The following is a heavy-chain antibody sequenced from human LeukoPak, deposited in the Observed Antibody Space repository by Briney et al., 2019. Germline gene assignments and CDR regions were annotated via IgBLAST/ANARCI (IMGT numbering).Heavy chain of an antibody. D-gene: IGHD5-12*01. J-gene: IGHJ4*02. V-gene: IGHV1-18*01. CDR1: GYTFTSYA. Sequence: VASVKVSCKASGYTFTSYAISWVRQAPGQGHEWMGWISAYNGNTNYAQKLQGRVTMTTDTSTSTAYMELSSLRSDDTAVYYCARDRAVATIGGVDYWGQGTLVTVSS. CDR2: ISAYNGNT. CDR3: ARDRAVATIGGVDY.